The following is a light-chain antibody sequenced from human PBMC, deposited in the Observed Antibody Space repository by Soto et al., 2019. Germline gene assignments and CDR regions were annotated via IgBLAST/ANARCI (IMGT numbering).Light chain of an antibody. CDR3: QQYNTYSPYT. Sequence: DIQMTQSPSTLSAYVGDRVTITCRACQSISTWLAWYQQKPGKAPKVLIYDASSLESGVPSRFSGSGSGTEFTLTISSLQPDDFATYYCQQYNTYSPYTFGQGTKLEIK. CDR2: DAS. V-gene: IGKV1-5*01. J-gene: IGKJ2*01. CDR1: QSISTW.